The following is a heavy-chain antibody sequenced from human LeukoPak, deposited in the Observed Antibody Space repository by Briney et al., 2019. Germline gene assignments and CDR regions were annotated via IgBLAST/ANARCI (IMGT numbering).Heavy chain of an antibody. D-gene: IGHD3-10*01. CDR3: ARGFVSMVRGFFITPLGY. CDR2: INPNSGGT. V-gene: IGHV1-2*02. Sequence: ASVKVSCKASGYTFTDYYMHWVRQAPGQGLEWMGWINPNSGGTNYAQKFQGRVTMARDTSISTAYMELSRLRSDDTAVYYCARGFVSMVRGFFITPLGYGARGPLVTVSS. CDR1: GYTFTDYY. J-gene: IGHJ4*02.